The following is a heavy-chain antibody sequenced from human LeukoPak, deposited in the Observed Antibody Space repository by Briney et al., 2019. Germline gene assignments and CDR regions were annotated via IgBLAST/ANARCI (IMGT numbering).Heavy chain of an antibody. Sequence: GGSLRLSCAASGFTFSSYAMSWVRQAPGKGLEWVSAISGSGGSTYYADSVKGRFTISRDNSKNTLYLQMNSLRAEDTAVYYCAKEFWGRHAGSSFDYWGQGTLVTVPS. CDR1: GFTFSSYA. J-gene: IGHJ4*02. D-gene: IGHD2-15*01. CDR3: AKEFWGRHAGSSFDY. V-gene: IGHV3-23*01. CDR2: ISGSGGST.